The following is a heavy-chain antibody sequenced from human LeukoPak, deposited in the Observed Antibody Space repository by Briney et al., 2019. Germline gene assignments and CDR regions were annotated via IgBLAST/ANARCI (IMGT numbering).Heavy chain of an antibody. CDR3: ARRVEMSDPEFHMDV. D-gene: IGHD2-21*01. J-gene: IGHJ6*03. Sequence: GGSLRLSCAASGFTFDDYGMTWVRHVPGKGLEWVSGVNWNGYSTGYADSVKGRFIISRDNAKNSLYLQMNSLRAEDTALYYCARRVEMSDPEFHMDVWGKGTTVIVSS. CDR1: GFTFDDYG. CDR2: VNWNGYST. V-gene: IGHV3-20*04.